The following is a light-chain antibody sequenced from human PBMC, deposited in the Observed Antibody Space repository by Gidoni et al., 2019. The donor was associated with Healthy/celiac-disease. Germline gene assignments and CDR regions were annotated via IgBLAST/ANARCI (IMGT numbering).Light chain of an antibody. J-gene: IGKJ1*01. V-gene: IGKV4-1*01. Sequence: DIVMTPSPDSLAVSLGERATINCKSSQRVLYRSNNKNYLAWYQQKPGQPPKLLIYWASTQESGVPDRFSGSGSGKDFTLTSSSLQAGDVAVYYCQQYYSTPPTFGQXTKVEIK. CDR2: WAS. CDR1: QRVLYRSNNKNY. CDR3: QQYYSTPPT.